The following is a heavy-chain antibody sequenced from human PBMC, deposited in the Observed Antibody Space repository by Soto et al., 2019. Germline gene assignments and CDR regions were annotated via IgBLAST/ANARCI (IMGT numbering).Heavy chain of an antibody. J-gene: IGHJ6*02. D-gene: IGHD1-26*01. V-gene: IGHV1-69*12. CDR3: ASRDSGNFGSYYYYGMDV. CDR1: VGTFSSYA. CDR2: IIPIFGTA. Sequence: QVQLVQSGAEVKKPGSSVKVSCKASVGTFSSYAITWVRQAPGQGLEWMGGIIPIFGTANYAQKFQHRVTITADESTSTPYVALSSLRSEGTAVYYCASRDSGNFGSYYYYGMDVWGQGTTVTVSS.